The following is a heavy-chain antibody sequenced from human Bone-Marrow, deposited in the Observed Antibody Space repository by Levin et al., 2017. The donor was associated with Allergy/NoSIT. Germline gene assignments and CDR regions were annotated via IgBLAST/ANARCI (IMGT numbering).Heavy chain of an antibody. V-gene: IGHV4-39*07. J-gene: IGHJ6*02. Sequence: PSQTLSLTCTVSGGSISSSSYYWGWIRQPPGKGLEWIGSIYYSGSTYYNPSLKSRVTISVDTSKNQFSLTLRSVTAADTAVYYCARDPQQLVPSYGYYYCYGMDVWGQGTTVTVSS. CDR2: IYYSGST. D-gene: IGHD6-13*01. CDR1: GGSISSSSYY. CDR3: ARDPQQLVPSYGYYYCYGMDV.